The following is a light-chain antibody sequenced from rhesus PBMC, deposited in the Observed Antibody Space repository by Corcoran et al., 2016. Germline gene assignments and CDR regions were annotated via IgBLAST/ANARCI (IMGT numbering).Light chain of an antibody. CDR3: QHNYGTPWT. CDR1: ENVNNY. CDR2: KAS. J-gene: IGKJ1*01. Sequence: DIQMTQSPSSLSASVGDRVTITCRASENVNNYLNWYKQKPGKAPKLLIYKASTLQSGVPSRFSGSGYGTDYTFTISSLQSEDVATYYCQHNYGTPWTFGQGTKVEI. V-gene: IGKV1-74*01.